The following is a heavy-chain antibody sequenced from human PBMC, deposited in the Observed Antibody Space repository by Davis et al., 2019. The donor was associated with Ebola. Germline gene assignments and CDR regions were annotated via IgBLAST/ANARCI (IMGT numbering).Heavy chain of an antibody. CDR3: ARNRPKLGAARTFLELDY. J-gene: IGHJ4*02. CDR1: GGTFSSYT. D-gene: IGHD6-13*01. Sequence: SVKVSCKASGGTFSSYTISWVRQAPGQGLEWMGRIIPILGIAHNAQKFQGRVTITADKSTSTAYMELSSLRSEDTAVYYCARNRPKLGAARTFLELDYWGQGTLVTVSS. V-gene: IGHV1-69*02. CDR2: IIPILGIA.